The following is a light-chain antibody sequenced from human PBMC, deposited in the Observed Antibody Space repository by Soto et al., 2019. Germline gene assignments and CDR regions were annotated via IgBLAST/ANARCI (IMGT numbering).Light chain of an antibody. J-gene: IGKJ1*01. CDR2: AAS. CDR1: QSISSY. Sequence: DIQMTQSPSSLSASAVYRFTITFRASQSISSYLNWYQQKPGKAPKLLIYAASSLQSGVPSRFSGSGSGTDFTLTISRLEPEDFAVYYCQKYGSSIQTFGQGNKVDIK. V-gene: IGKV1-39*02. CDR3: QKYGSSIQT.